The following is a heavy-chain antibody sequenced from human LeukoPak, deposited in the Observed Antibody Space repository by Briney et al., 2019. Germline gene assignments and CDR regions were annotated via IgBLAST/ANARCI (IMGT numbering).Heavy chain of an antibody. CDR1: GFSFSTSA. D-gene: IGHD3-16*01. J-gene: IGHJ4*02. Sequence: RVCLRLSCAASGFSFSTSAITWVRQAPGKGLGWVSKISGIGGTTYYADSVKGRFTISRDNSENTLYLQMHSLRAEDTAVYYCAKGQRALDYVPPGGFDYWGQGTLGTVSS. CDR3: AKGQRALDYVPPGGFDY. CDR2: ISGIGGTT. V-gene: IGHV3-23*01.